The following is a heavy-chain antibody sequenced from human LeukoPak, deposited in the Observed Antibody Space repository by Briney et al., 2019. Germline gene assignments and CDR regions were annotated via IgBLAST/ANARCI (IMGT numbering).Heavy chain of an antibody. J-gene: IGHJ4*02. CDR2: INPNSGGT. CDR1: GYTFTGYY. CDR3: ARVYRYYYDSSGYYAPNAFDY. V-gene: IGHV1-2*02. D-gene: IGHD3-22*01. Sequence: ASVKVSCKASGYTFTGYYMHWVRQAPGQGLEWMGWINPNSGGTNYAQKFQGRVTMTRDTSISTAYMELSRLRSDDTAVYYCARVYRYYYDSSGYYAPNAFDYWGQGTLVTVSS.